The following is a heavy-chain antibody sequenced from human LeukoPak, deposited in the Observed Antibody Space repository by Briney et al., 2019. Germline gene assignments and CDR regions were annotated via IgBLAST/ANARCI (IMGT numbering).Heavy chain of an antibody. CDR2: INHSGST. V-gene: IGHV4-34*01. CDR1: GGSFSSYY. J-gene: IGHJ4*02. CDR3: ARGRYGSGWYADYFDY. D-gene: IGHD6-19*01. Sequence: SETLSLTCAVYGGSFSSYYWSWIRQPPGKGLEWIGEINHSGSTNYNPALKSRVTISVDTSKNQFSLKLSSVTAADTAVYYCARGRYGSGWYADYFDYWGQGTLVTVSS.